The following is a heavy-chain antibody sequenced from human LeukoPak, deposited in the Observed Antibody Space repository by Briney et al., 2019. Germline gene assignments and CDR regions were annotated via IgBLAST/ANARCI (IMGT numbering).Heavy chain of an antibody. CDR3: ARGNRITMIVVVITSADY. D-gene: IGHD3-22*01. Sequence: ASVKVSCTASGYTFTGYYMHWVRQAPGQGLEWMGWINPNSGGTNYAQKFQGRVTMTRDTSISTAYMELSRLRSDDTAVYYCARGNRITMIVVVITSADYWGQGTLVTVSS. V-gene: IGHV1-2*02. CDR2: INPNSGGT. J-gene: IGHJ4*02. CDR1: GYTFTGYY.